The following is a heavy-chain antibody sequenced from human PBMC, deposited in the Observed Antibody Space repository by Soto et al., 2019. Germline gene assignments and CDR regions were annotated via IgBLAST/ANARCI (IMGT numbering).Heavy chain of an antibody. Sequence: SETLSLTCAVSGGSISSGGYSWSWIRQPPGKGLEWIGYIYHSGSTYYNPSLKSRVTVSVDRSKNQFSLKLSSVTAADTAVYYCARVGRFLEYMDVWGQGTTVTVSS. J-gene: IGHJ6*02. CDR2: IYHSGST. CDR1: GGSISSGGYS. D-gene: IGHD3-3*01. V-gene: IGHV4-30-2*01. CDR3: ARVGRFLEYMDV.